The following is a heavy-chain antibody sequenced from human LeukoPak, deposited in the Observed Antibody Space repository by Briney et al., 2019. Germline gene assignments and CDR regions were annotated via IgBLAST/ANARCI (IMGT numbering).Heavy chain of an antibody. V-gene: IGHV1-46*01. D-gene: IGHD2-2*01. Sequence: ASVKVSCKASGYTFTSYGISWVRQAPGQGLEWMGIINPSGGSTSYAQKFQGRVTMTRDTSTSTVYMELSSLRSEDTAVYYCARGPKPTGYCSSTSCPHGGGYFDYWGQGTLVTVSS. J-gene: IGHJ4*02. CDR2: INPSGGST. CDR1: GYTFTSYG. CDR3: ARGPKPTGYCSSTSCPHGGGYFDY.